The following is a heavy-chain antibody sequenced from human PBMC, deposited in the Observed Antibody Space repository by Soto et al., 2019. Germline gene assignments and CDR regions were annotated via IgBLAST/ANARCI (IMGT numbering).Heavy chain of an antibody. CDR2: IIPILGIA. V-gene: IGHV1-69*08. Sequence: QVQLVQSGAEVKKPGSSVKVSCKASGGTFSSYTISWVRQAPGQGLEWMGRIIPILGIANYAQKFQGRVTSTAXISXSXAYMELSSLRSEDTAVYYCARDRLPSYYYGSGSGDYWGQGTLVTVSS. CDR3: ARDRLPSYYYGSGSGDY. CDR1: GGTFSSYT. J-gene: IGHJ4*02. D-gene: IGHD3-10*01.